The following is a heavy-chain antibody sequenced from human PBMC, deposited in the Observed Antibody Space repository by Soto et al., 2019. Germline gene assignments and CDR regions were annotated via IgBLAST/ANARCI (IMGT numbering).Heavy chain of an antibody. CDR2: IYWDDDK. D-gene: IGHD2-2*01. J-gene: IGHJ4*02. Sequence: QITLKESGPTLVKPTQTLTLTCTFSGFSLSTSGVGVGWIRQPPGKALEWLALIYWDDDKRYSPPLKSTLTITKDTSKHQVVLTMINRDPVDTATYYCAHNPLGYYSSTSCYALDYWGQGTLVTVSS. CDR3: AHNPLGYYSSTSCYALDY. CDR1: GFSLSTSGVG. V-gene: IGHV2-5*02.